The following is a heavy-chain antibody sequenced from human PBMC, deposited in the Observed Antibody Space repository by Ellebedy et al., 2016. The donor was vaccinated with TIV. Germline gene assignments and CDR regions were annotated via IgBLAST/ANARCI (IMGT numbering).Heavy chain of an antibody. CDR3: AKDTSKTGYYFDY. CDR2: ITGSSATI. J-gene: IGHJ4*02. V-gene: IGHV3-23*01. CDR1: GFTFSSYA. D-gene: IGHD3-16*01. Sequence: GESLKISCAASGFTFSSYAMTWVRQAPGKGLEWVSAITGSSATIYYADSLKGRFTISRDNSKNTLYLQMNSLRAEDTAVYYCAKDTSKTGYYFDYWGQGTLVTVSS.